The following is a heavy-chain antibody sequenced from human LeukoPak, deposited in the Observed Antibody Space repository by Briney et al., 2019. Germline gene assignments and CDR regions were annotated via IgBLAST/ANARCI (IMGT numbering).Heavy chain of an antibody. J-gene: IGHJ5*02. CDR3: ARVVSITLGSGWYSWFDP. Sequence: PSETLSLTCTVSGYSISNGYYWGWIRQPPGKGLEWIGNIYHSGSTYYNPSLKSRVTISVDTSRNQFSLKLTSVTSADTAVYYCARVVSITLGSGWYSWFDPWGQGTLVTVSS. V-gene: IGHV4-38-2*02. D-gene: IGHD6-19*01. CDR2: IYHSGST. CDR1: GYSISNGYY.